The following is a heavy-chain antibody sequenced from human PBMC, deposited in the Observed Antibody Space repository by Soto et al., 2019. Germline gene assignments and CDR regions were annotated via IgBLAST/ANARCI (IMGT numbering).Heavy chain of an antibody. CDR1: GFTFSSYG. CDR3: AKDARLGVTTPSHYYDYVDV. J-gene: IGHJ6*03. D-gene: IGHD4-17*01. V-gene: IGHV3-30*18. Sequence: QVQLVESGGGVVQPGRSLRLSCAASGFTFSSYGMHWVRQAPGKGLEWVAVISYDGSNKYYADSVKGRFTISRDNSKNTLYLQMNSLRAEDTAVYYCAKDARLGVTTPSHYYDYVDVCGKGTTVTVSS. CDR2: ISYDGSNK.